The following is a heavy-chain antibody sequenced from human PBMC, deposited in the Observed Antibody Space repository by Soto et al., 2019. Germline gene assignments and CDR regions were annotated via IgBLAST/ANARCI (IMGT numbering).Heavy chain of an antibody. D-gene: IGHD2-2*02. J-gene: IGHJ5*02. CDR3: ARAGVVVPAAIGNWFDP. CDR2: IYYSGST. V-gene: IGHV4-59*01. Sequence: LSLTCTVSGGSISSYYWSWIRQPPGKGLEWIGYIYYSGSTNYNPSLKSRVTISVDTSKNQFSLKLSSVTAADTAVYYCARAGVVVPAAIGNWFDPWGQGTLVTVSS. CDR1: GGSISSYY.